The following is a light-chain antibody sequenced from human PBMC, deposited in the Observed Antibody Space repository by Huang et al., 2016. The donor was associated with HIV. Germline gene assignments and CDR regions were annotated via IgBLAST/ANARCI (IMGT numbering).Light chain of an antibody. CDR2: WSA. CDR1: QSLLHSHGYNY. V-gene: IGKV2-28*01. CDR3: MQALQTPRT. J-gene: IGKJ5*01. Sequence: IVITQSPLSLPVTPGEPASISCRSSQSLLHSHGYNYLDWYLQKPGQAPQLLISWSANRASGVPDRFSGSGSVTDFTLKISRVEAEDVGAYFCMQALQTPRTFGQGTRLEIK.